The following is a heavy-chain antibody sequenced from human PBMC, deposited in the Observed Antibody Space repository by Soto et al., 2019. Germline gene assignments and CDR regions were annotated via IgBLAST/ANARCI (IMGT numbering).Heavy chain of an antibody. D-gene: IGHD1-20*01. CDR1: GFTFSSYG. CDR2: ISYDGSNK. Sequence: PGGSLRLSCAASGFTFSSYGMHWVRQAPGKGLEWVAVISYDGSNKYYADSVKGRFTISRDNSKNTLYLQMNSLRAEDTAVYYCAKAAGITGTTNWFDPWGQGTLVTVS. CDR3: AKAAGITGTTNWFDP. J-gene: IGHJ5*02. V-gene: IGHV3-30*18.